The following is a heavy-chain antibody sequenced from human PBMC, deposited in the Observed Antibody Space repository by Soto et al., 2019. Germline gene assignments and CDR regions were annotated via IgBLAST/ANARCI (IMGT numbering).Heavy chain of an antibody. V-gene: IGHV4-34*01. Sequence: SETLSLTCAVYGGSFSGYYWSWIRQPPGKGLEWIGEINHSGSTNYNPSLKSRVTISVDTSKNQFSLKLSSVTAADTAVYYCARGGSSSAGGHYYYMDVWGKGTTVTVSS. CDR1: GGSFSGYY. CDR2: INHSGST. D-gene: IGHD6-6*01. J-gene: IGHJ6*03. CDR3: ARGGSSSAGGHYYYMDV.